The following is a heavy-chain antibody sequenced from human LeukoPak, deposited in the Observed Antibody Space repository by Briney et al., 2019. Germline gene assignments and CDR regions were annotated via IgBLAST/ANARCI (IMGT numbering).Heavy chain of an antibody. CDR1: GGSFSGYY. CDR2: INHSGST. J-gene: IGHJ4*02. V-gene: IGHV4-34*01. Sequence: SETLSLTCAVYGGSFSGYYWSWIRQPPGKGLEWIGEINHSGSTNYNPSLKSRVTISVDTSKNQFSLKLSSVTAADTAVYYCARGSRHYGDYPSWGQGTLVTVSS. D-gene: IGHD4-17*01. CDR3: ARGSRHYGDYPS.